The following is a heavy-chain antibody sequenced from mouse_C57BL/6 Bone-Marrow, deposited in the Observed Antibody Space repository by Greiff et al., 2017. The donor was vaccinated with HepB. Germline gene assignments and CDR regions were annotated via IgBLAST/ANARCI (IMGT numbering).Heavy chain of an antibody. D-gene: IGHD1-1*01. CDR3: TTYGSSYFDY. J-gene: IGHJ2*01. CDR1: GFNIKDDY. V-gene: IGHV14-4*01. Sequence: VQLQQSGAELVRPGASVKLSCTASGFNIKDDYMHWVKQRPEQGLEWSGWIDPENGDTEYASKFQGKSTITADTSSNSAYLQLCSLTSEATAVYYCTTYGSSYFDYWGQGTPLTVSS. CDR2: IDPENGDT.